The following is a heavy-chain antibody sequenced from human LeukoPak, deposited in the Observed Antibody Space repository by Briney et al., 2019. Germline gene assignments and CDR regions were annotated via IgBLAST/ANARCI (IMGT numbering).Heavy chain of an antibody. J-gene: IGHJ4*02. CDR2: IKKDGSET. CDR1: GLTLSNVW. D-gene: IGHD5-12*01. V-gene: IGHV3-7*03. Sequence: GGSLRLSCAVSGLTLSNVWMSWVRRVPGKGLEWVANIKKDGSETYYVDSVKGRFTISRDNAKNSLYLQMNSLRAEDTAMYYCARGRYSGTTYYFDYWGQGTLVTVSS. CDR3: ARGRYSGTTYYFDY.